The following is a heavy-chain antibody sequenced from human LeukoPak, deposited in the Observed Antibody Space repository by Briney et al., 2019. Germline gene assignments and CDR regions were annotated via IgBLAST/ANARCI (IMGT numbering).Heavy chain of an antibody. Sequence: PSETLSLTCAVYGGSFSGYYWGWIRQPPGKGLEWIGEINHSGSTNYNPSLKSRVTISVDTSKNQFSLKLSSVTAADTAVYYCASLGYGDLGYWGQGTLVTVSS. D-gene: IGHD4-17*01. V-gene: IGHV4-34*01. CDR2: INHSGST. J-gene: IGHJ4*02. CDR3: ASLGYGDLGY. CDR1: GGSFSGYY.